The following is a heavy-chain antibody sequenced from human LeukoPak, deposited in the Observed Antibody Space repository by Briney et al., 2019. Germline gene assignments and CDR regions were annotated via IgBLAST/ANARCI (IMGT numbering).Heavy chain of an antibody. Sequence: SGTLSLTCTASGCSISSSTYHWVRIRQPPGKGREWIGSIYYSGSTYYNPSPKSRVTISVNTSKTQFSLKQSSMTAAETSEYYGAGPARYSSACFDTWGERNLVTVSS. J-gene: IGHJ4*02. CDR2: IYYSGST. CDR3: AGPARYSSACFDT. V-gene: IGHV4-39*01. D-gene: IGHD6-25*01. CDR1: GCSISSSTYH.